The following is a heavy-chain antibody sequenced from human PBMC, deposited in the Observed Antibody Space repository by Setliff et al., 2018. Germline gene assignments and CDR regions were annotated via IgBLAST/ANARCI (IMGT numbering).Heavy chain of an antibody. CDR2: ISGSGGSI. CDR1: GFTFSNYA. CDR3: AKRSSGNYFGY. Sequence: GASLKISCAASGFTFSNYAMSWVRQAPGKGLEWVSAISGSGGSIYYADSVKGRFTISRDNSKNTLYLQMNSLRAEDTAVYYCAKRSSGNYFGYWGQGTLVTVSS. J-gene: IGHJ4*02. V-gene: IGHV3-23*01. D-gene: IGHD6-13*01.